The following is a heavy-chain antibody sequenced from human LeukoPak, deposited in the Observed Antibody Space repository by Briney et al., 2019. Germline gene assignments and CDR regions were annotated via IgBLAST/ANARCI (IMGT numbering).Heavy chain of an antibody. D-gene: IGHD3-10*01. Sequence: PGGSLRLSCAASGFTFSDYYMSWIRQAPGKGLEWVSYISSSGSTIYYADSVKGRFTISRDNAKNSLYLQMNSLRAEDTAVYYCARYRRFGDYYGMDVWGQGTTVTVSS. V-gene: IGHV3-11*01. J-gene: IGHJ6*02. CDR2: ISSSGSTI. CDR1: GFTFSDYY. CDR3: ARYRRFGDYYGMDV.